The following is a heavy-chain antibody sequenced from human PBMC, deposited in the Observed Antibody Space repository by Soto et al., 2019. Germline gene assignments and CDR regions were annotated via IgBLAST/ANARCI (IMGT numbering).Heavy chain of an antibody. CDR2: IYYRGNA. J-gene: IGHJ4*02. V-gene: IGHV4-39*01. D-gene: IGHD3-3*01. CDR1: DDSINSDKYY. CDR3: PGLEGPASTSYYFDL. Sequence: SETLSLTCSVSDDSINSDKYYWGWIRQPPGKGLEWIGSIYYRGNAYYNPSLQTRVTISLDKSNSQFSLNLNSVTAADSAVSFSPGLEGPASTSYYFDLWGRVAMVT.